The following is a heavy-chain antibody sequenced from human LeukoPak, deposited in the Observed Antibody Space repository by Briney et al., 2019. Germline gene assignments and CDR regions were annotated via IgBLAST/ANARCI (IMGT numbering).Heavy chain of an antibody. CDR3: ARVRGYYDSSGYYYPNYHYGMDV. D-gene: IGHD3-22*01. J-gene: IGHJ6*02. V-gene: IGHV1-2*02. Sequence: ASVKVSCKASGYTFTGYYMHWVRQAPGQGLEWMGWINPNSGGTNYAQKFQGRVTMTRDTSISTAYMELSRLRSDDTAVYYCARVRGYYDSSGYYYPNYHYGMDVWGQGTTVTVSS. CDR1: GYTFTGYY. CDR2: INPNSGGT.